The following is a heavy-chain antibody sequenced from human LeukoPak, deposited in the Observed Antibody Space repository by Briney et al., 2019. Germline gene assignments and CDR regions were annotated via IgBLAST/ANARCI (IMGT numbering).Heavy chain of an antibody. CDR1: GGSISSSNW. Sequence: SGTLSLTCAVSGGSISSSNWWSWVRQPPGKGLEWIGEINHSGSTNYNPSLKSRVTISADTSKNQFSLKLSSVTAADTAVYYCARLKLNYDILTGYYLDAFDIWGQGTMVTVSS. J-gene: IGHJ3*02. CDR2: INHSGST. CDR3: ARLKLNYDILTGYYLDAFDI. D-gene: IGHD3-9*01. V-gene: IGHV4-4*02.